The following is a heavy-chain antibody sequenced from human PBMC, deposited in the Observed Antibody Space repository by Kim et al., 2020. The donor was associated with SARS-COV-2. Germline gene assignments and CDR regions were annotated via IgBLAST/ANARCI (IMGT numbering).Heavy chain of an antibody. Sequence: GGSLRLSCAASGFPFSVFWMHWVRQAPGKGLTWVAHITSNGFTTHYADSVKGRFTISRDNAKNTLYLQMNSLRAEDTAVYFCVRDRGQPDAFNIWGQGTMVTVSS. J-gene: IGHJ3*02. V-gene: IGHV3-74*01. CDR1: GFPFSVFW. D-gene: IGHD1-1*01. CDR3: VRDRGQPDAFNI. CDR2: ITSNGFTT.